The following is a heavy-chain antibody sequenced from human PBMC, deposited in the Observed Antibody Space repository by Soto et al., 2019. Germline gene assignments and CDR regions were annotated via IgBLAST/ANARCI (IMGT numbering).Heavy chain of an antibody. J-gene: IGHJ6*03. CDR2: ISNTAIND. Sequence: QVHLVESGGDLVKPGGSLRLSCVASGFSFSDYSMTWMRQAPGGGLDFVDCISNTAINDYYAESVKGRFTLSRATARNSVYRQMDSLRAEDAAVYYCERELHQMLSHQHYYYYLDVWGTGTTVTVSS. V-gene: IGHV3-11*01. D-gene: IGHD2-2*01. CDR1: GFSFSDYS. CDR3: ERELHQMLSHQHYYYYLDV.